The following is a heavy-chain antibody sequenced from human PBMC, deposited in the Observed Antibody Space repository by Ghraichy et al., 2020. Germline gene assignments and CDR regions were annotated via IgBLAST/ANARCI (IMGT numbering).Heavy chain of an antibody. CDR1: GFTFSSYW. Sequence: LTCAASGFTFSSYWMSWVRQAPGKGLEWVANIKQDGSEKYYVDSVKGRFTISRDNAKNSLYLQMNSLRAEDTAVYYCARDLFATYDFWSGYPYFDYWGQGTLVTVSS. D-gene: IGHD3-3*01. CDR2: IKQDGSEK. V-gene: IGHV3-7*01. CDR3: ARDLFATYDFWSGYPYFDY. J-gene: IGHJ4*02.